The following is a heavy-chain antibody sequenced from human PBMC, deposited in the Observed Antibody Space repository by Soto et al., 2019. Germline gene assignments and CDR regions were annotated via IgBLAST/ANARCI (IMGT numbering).Heavy chain of an antibody. J-gene: IGHJ5*02. V-gene: IGHV4-59*01. D-gene: IGHD3-16*02. CDR3: ARVVTQIGLDWVDP. CDR1: GGSISSYY. Sequence: SETLSLTCTVSGGSISSYYWSWIRQPPGKGLEWIGYIYYSGSTNYNPSLKSRVTISVDTSKNQFSLKLSSVTAADTAVYYCARVVTQIGLDWVDPWVQATLVTVSS. CDR2: IYYSGST.